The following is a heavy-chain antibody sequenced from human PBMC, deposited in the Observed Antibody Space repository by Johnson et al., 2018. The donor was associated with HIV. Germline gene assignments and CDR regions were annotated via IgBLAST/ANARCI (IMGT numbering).Heavy chain of an antibody. Sequence: VQLVESGGGVVQPGGSLRLSCAASGFTFSSHAMHWVRQAPGKGLDWVTVISYISTSGGTLYYADSVKDRFTIFRDNAKSSLYLQMNSLRVEDTAIYYCARRMVVGYHALDFWGQGTVVTVSS. CDR3: ARRMVVGYHALDF. V-gene: IGHV3-48*03. D-gene: IGHD2-21*01. CDR1: GFTFSSHA. CDR2: ISTSGGTL. J-gene: IGHJ3*01.